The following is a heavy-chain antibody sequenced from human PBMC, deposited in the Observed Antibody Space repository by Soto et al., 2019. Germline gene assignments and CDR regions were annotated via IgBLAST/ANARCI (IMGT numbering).Heavy chain of an antibody. CDR1: GGSITTGGDY. Sequence: SETLSLTCTVSGGSITTGGDYWSWIRQNPGKGLEWIGYISHSGITEYNPSLNSRLTLSIDTSKNQFSLEMTSVTAADTAVYSCATISNEYFYGCIDTWGQGIPVTVSS. J-gene: IGHJ5*02. CDR2: ISHSGIT. V-gene: IGHV4-31*03. D-gene: IGHD4-17*01. CDR3: ATISNEYFYGCIDT.